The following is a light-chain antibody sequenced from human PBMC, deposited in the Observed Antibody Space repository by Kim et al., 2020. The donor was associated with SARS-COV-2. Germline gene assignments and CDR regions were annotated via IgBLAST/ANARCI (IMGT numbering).Light chain of an antibody. CDR3: QQYYNAPYS. V-gene: IGKV1-NL1*01. J-gene: IGKJ2*01. Sequence: SASVGDRVTITCRASQGISSALAWYQQKQGQAPKVLVYAASRLQTGVASRFSGSGSGTDYTLSISSQQPEDFATYYCQQYYNAPYSFGQGTKLEI. CDR2: AAS. CDR1: QGISSA.